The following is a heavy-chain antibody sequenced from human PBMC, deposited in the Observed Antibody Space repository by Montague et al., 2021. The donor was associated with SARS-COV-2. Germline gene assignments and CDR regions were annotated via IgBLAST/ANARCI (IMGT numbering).Heavy chain of an antibody. CDR1: GGSVNSGNYY. CDR2: ISTSGNT. CDR3: ARGTEVEIRTYSYYKMDV. J-gene: IGHJ6*02. D-gene: IGHD2-21*01. V-gene: IGHV4-61*02. Sequence: TLSLTCTVSGGSVNSGNYYWSWIRQPAGKRLGWMGRISTSGNTNYNPSLKSRLSILVDTSKNQFSLNLRSVTAADTAVYYCARGTEVEIRTYSYYKMDVWGLGTTVTVSS.